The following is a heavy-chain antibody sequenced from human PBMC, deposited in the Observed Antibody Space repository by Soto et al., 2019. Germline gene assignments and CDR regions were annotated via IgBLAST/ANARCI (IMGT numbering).Heavy chain of an antibody. CDR1: GGTFGTYA. Sequence: QVQLVQSGAEVKKPGSSVKVSCKAPGGTFGTYAINWVRQAPGQGLEWMGRIIPILGTANYAQMFQGRVTITADESTSTAYMALSSLRSEDTAVYYCARDPVDLFGYMDVWGHGTTVTVS. CDR2: IIPILGTA. D-gene: IGHD6-25*01. J-gene: IGHJ6*02. CDR3: ARDPVDLFGYMDV. V-gene: IGHV1-69*11.